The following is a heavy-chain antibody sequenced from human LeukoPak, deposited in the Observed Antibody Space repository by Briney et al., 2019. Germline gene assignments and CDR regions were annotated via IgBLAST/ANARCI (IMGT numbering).Heavy chain of an antibody. CDR1: KFTFAAYD. CDR3: AREDDDWGPNTLDV. J-gene: IGHJ3*01. V-gene: IGHV3-30*03. CDR2: ISYDENDK. D-gene: IGHD7-27*01. Sequence: PGRSLRLSCAASKFTFAAYDMHWVRQAPGKGLEWVAVISYDENDKYYADSVKGRFTISRDNAKNTLYLQMNSLRSEDTAVYYCAREDDDWGPNTLDVWGQGTVVTVSS.